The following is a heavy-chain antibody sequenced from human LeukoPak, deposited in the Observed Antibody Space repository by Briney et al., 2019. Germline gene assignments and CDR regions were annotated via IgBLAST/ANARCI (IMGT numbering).Heavy chain of an antibody. D-gene: IGHD3-22*01. J-gene: IGHJ4*02. V-gene: IGHV1-46*01. CDR3: ARSYYYDSSGYPQLLY. CDR2: INPNGGST. Sequence: ASVKVSCKASGYTFTSYYMHWVRQAPGQGLEWMGIINPNGGSTSYAQKFQGRVTMTRDTSTSTVYMELSSLRSEDTAVYYCARSYYYDSSGYPQLLYWGQGTLVTVSS. CDR1: GYTFTSYY.